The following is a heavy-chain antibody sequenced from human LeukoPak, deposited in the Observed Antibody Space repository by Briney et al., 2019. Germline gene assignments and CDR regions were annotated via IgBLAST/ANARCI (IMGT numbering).Heavy chain of an antibody. V-gene: IGHV3-23*01. CDR2: ISGSGGST. Sequence: PGGSLRLSCAASGFTFSSYAMSWVRQAPGKGLEWVSAISGSGGSTYYADSVKGRFTISRDNSKNTLYLQMNSLRAEDTAVYYCAKDPSIVVVPAALPPFDYWGQGTLVTVSS. D-gene: IGHD2-2*02. J-gene: IGHJ4*02. CDR3: AKDPSIVVVPAALPPFDY. CDR1: GFTFSSYA.